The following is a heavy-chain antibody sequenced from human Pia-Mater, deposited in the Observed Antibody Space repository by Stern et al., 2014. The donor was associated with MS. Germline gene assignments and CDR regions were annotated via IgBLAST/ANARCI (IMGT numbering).Heavy chain of an antibody. D-gene: IGHD3-9*01. J-gene: IGHJ6*02. Sequence: VQLVESGAEVKKPGSSVKVSCKASGGTFNVYAINWLRQAPGQGLEWMGGIIPIFGKANYAQNFQGRFTIPADESTRTSSMQLSSLRYDDTAVYYCARDGRHTDNYGLDVWGQGPTVTVSS. V-gene: IGHV1-69*01. CDR3: ARDGRHTDNYGLDV. CDR2: IIPIFGKA. CDR1: GGTFNVYA.